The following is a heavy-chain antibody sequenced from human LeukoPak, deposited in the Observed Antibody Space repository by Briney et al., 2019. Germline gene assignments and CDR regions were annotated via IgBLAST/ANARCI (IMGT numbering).Heavy chain of an antibody. V-gene: IGHV3-30*02. J-gene: IGHJ4*02. Sequence: GGSLRLSCAASGFTFSDYGMHWVRQAPGKGLEWVALIRYDGSNEYYADSVKGRFTISRDSSKSTLYLQMNSLRAEDTAVYYCAKGSSSGWFNYWGQGTLVTVSS. CDR2: IRYDGSNE. CDR3: AKGSSSGWFNY. CDR1: GFTFSDYG. D-gene: IGHD6-19*01.